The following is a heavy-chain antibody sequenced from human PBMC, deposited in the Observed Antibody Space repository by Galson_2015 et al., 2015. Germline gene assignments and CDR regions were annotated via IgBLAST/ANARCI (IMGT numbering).Heavy chain of an antibody. V-gene: IGHV1-2*04. J-gene: IGHJ3*02. CDR2: INPNSGGT. CDR3: ASSSLVVTSPFDI. D-gene: IGHD4-23*01. Sequence: SVKVSCKASGYTFTGYYMHWVRQAPGQGLEWMGWINPNSGGTNYAQKFQGWVTMTRDTSISTAYMELSRLRSDDTAVYYCASSSLVVTSPFDIWGQGTMVTVSS. CDR1: GYTFTGYY.